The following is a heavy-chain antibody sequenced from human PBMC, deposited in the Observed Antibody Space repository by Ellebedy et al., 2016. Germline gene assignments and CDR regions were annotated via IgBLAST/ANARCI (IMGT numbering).Heavy chain of an antibody. CDR1: GFTFSDYY. CDR3: ASGRRWLQLDY. Sequence: GGSLRLSXAGSGFTFSDYYMNWIRQAPGKGLEWVAYISSSSRSTNYADSVTGRFAISRDNARKSLYLELNSLRAEDTAVYYCASGRRWLQLDYWGQGTLVTVSS. D-gene: IGHD5-24*01. CDR2: ISSSSRST. V-gene: IGHV3-11*06. J-gene: IGHJ4*02.